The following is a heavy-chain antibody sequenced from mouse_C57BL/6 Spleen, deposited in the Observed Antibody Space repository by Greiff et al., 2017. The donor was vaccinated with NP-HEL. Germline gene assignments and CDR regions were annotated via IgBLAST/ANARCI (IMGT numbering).Heavy chain of an antibody. D-gene: IGHD2-1*01. V-gene: IGHV1-64*01. CDR3: ATSYGNYAAWFAY. CDR1: GYTFTSYW. J-gene: IGHJ3*01. CDR2: IHPNSGST. Sequence: QVQLQQPGAELVKPGASVKLSCKASGYTFTSYWMPWVKQRPGQGLEWIGMIHPNSGSTNYNEKFKSKATLTVDKSSSTAYMQLSSLTSEDSAVYYCATSYGNYAAWFAYWGQGTLVTVSA.